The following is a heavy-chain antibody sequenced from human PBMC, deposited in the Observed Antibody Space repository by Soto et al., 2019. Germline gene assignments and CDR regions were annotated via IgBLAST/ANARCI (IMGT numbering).Heavy chain of an antibody. V-gene: IGHV3-66*01. Sequence: EVQLVESGGGLVQPGGSLRLSCAASGFTVGSNAMSWVRQAPGKGLEWVSVIHSGGSTYYADSVKGRFTISRDNSKNTLFFQMNGLRAEDTALYYCARGVAPGTSAPDYWGQGTLVIVSS. J-gene: IGHJ4*02. CDR2: IHSGGST. D-gene: IGHD6-13*01. CDR1: GFTVGSNA. CDR3: ARGVAPGTSAPDY.